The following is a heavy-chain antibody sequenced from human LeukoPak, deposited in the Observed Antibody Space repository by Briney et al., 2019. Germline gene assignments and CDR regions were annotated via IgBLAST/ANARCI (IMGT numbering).Heavy chain of an antibody. CDR2: INPNSGGT. CDR3: ARTFSHMRRCSSTSCYGGDY. D-gene: IGHD2-2*01. CDR1: GYTFTGYY. Sequence: ASVKVSCKASGYTFTGYYMHWVRQAPGQGLEWMGWINPNSGGTNYAQKFQGRVTMTRDTSISTAYMELSRLRSDDTAVYYCARTFSHMRRCSSTSCYGGDYWGQGTLVTVSS. V-gene: IGHV1-2*02. J-gene: IGHJ4*02.